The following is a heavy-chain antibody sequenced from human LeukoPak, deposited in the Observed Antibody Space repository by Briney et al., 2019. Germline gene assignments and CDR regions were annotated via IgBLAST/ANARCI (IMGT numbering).Heavy chain of an antibody. V-gene: IGHV4-30-2*01. CDR1: GGSISSGGYY. CDR3: ARGASKGWLQLKGKSPHYFDY. D-gene: IGHD5-24*01. Sequence: SETLSLTCTVSGGSISSGGYYWSWIRQPPGKGLEWIGYIYHSGSTYYNPSLKSRVTISVDTSKNQFSLKLSSVTAADTAVYYCARGASKGWLQLKGKSPHYFDYWGQGTLVTVSS. J-gene: IGHJ4*02. CDR2: IYHSGST.